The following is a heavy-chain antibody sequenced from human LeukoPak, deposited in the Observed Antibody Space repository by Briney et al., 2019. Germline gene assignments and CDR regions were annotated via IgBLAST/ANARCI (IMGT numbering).Heavy chain of an antibody. D-gene: IGHD1-26*01. CDR1: GFTFSSYA. CDR2: ITGAGGST. CDR3: AKQVGPMIDY. J-gene: IGHJ4*02. V-gene: IGHV3-23*01. Sequence: GGSLRLSCAASGFTFSSYAMIWVRQAPGKGLEWVSGITGAGGSTHYADSVKGRLTISRDNSKNTLFLQINSLRAEDTAVYYCAKQVGPMIDYWGQGTLVTVSS.